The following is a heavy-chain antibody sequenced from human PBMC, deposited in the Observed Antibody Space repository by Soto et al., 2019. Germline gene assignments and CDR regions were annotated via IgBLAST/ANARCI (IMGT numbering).Heavy chain of an antibody. V-gene: IGHV1-8*01. D-gene: IGHD2-15*01. Sequence: QVQLVQSGAEVKKPGASVKVSCKASGYTFTSYDINWVRQATGQGLEWMGWMNPNSGNTGYAQKFQGRXXMXRXXSISTAYMELSSLRSEDTAVYYCARGRAAGDAFDIWGQGTMVTVSS. CDR3: ARGRAAGDAFDI. J-gene: IGHJ3*02. CDR1: GYTFTSYD. CDR2: MNPNSGNT.